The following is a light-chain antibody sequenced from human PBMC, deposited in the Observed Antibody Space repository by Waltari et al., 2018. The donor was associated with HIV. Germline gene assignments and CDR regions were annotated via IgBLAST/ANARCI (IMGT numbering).Light chain of an antibody. V-gene: IGKV3-15*01. Sequence: EIVLTQSPATLSVSPGGRATLSCRASQSVSSNLAWYQQKPGQAPRLLIYDASTRATGIPARFSGSGSETEFTLTISSLQSEDFAVYYCQQYDKWPLAFGPGTKVDIK. CDR3: QQYDKWPLA. CDR2: DAS. J-gene: IGKJ3*01. CDR1: QSVSSN.